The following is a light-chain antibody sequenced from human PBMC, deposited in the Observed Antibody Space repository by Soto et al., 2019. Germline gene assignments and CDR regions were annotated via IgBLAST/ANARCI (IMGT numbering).Light chain of an antibody. V-gene: IGLV2-14*01. CDR3: SSYTSSSTVV. CDR1: SSDVGGYNY. Sequence: QSVLTQPASVSGSPGQSITISCTGTSSDVGGYNYVSWYQHHPGKAPRLIIYEVSNRPSGVSNRFSGSKSGNTASLTISGLQADDDADYYCSSYTSSSTVVFGIGTKLTVL. CDR2: EVS. J-gene: IGLJ1*01.